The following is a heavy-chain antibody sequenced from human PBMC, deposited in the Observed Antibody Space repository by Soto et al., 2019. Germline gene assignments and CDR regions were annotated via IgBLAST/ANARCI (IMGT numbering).Heavy chain of an antibody. Sequence: QVQLVQSGAEVKKPGSSVKVSCKASGGTFSSYAISWVRQAPGQGLEWMGGIIPIFGTANYAQKFQGRVTITADKSTSPAYMEQSSLRAEDPAVYYCARDTPWYSSSWYWWFDRWGQGTLVTVSS. CDR3: ARDTPWYSSSWYWWFDR. CDR1: GGTFSSYA. CDR2: IIPIFGTA. V-gene: IGHV1-69*06. J-gene: IGHJ5*02. D-gene: IGHD6-13*01.